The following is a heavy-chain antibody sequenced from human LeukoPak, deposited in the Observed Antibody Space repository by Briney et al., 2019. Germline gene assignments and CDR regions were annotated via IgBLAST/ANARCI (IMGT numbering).Heavy chain of an antibody. CDR1: GYTSTSYA. CDR3: ARGGYSGYDFVPVGY. V-gene: IGHV7-4-1*02. D-gene: IGHD5-12*01. J-gene: IGHJ4*02. Sequence: ASVKVSCKASGYTSTSYAMNWVRQAPGQGLEWMGWINTNTGNPTYAQGFTGRFVFSLDTSVSTAYLQISSLKAEDTAVYYCARGGYSGYDFVPVGYWGQGTLVTVSS. CDR2: INTNTGNP.